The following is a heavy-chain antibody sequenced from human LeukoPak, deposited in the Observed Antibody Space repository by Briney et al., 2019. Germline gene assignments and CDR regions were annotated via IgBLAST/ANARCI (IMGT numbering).Heavy chain of an antibody. V-gene: IGHV4-39*02. CDR3: ATRRFTNWFDP. J-gene: IGHJ5*02. D-gene: IGHD3-3*01. Sequence: PSETLSLTCAVSGDSIRSRDYYWAWIRQPPGRGLEWIGTIYYSGNTYYSPSLKSRVTISVDASKSLFSLRLTSVPAADTAVYYCATRRFTNWFDPWGPGTLVTVSS. CDR1: GDSIRSRDYY. CDR2: IYYSGNT.